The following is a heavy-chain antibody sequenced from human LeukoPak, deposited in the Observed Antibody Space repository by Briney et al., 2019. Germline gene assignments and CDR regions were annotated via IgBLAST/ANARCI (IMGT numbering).Heavy chain of an antibody. Sequence: GGSLRLSCAASGFTFSSYWMSWVRQAPGKGREWVANIKQDGSEKYYVDSVKGRFTISRDNAKNSLYLQMNSLRAEDTAVYYCARGAYYYDSSGYWDQIYFDYWGQGTLVTVSS. D-gene: IGHD3-22*01. CDR3: ARGAYYYDSSGYWDQIYFDY. CDR1: GFTFSSYW. CDR2: IKQDGSEK. V-gene: IGHV3-7*01. J-gene: IGHJ4*02.